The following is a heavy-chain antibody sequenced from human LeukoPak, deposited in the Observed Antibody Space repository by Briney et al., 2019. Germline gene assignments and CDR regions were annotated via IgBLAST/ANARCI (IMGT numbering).Heavy chain of an antibody. Sequence: GESLKISCKGSGYSFTSYWIGWVRQMPGKGLGWMGIIYPGDSNTRYSPSFQGQVTISADKSISTAYLQWSSLKASDTAMYYCARRPPTTTLFGGDIWFDPWGQGTLVTVSS. J-gene: IGHJ5*02. V-gene: IGHV5-51*01. CDR3: ARRPPTTTLFGGDIWFDP. CDR2: IYPGDSNT. CDR1: GYSFTSYW. D-gene: IGHD2-21*01.